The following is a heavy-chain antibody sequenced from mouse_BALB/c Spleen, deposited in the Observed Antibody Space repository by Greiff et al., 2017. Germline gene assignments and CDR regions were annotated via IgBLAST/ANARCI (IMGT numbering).Heavy chain of an antibody. V-gene: IGHV5-6-5*01. CDR3: ARGFDYDGYYAMDY. Sequence: EVKVVESGGGLVKPGGSLKLSCAASGFTFSSYAMSWVRQTPEKRLEWVASISSGGSTYYPDSVKGRFTISRDNARNILYLQMSSLRSEDTAMYYCARGFDYDGYYAMDYWGQGTSVTVSS. CDR1: GFTFSSYA. CDR2: ISSGGST. D-gene: IGHD2-4*01. J-gene: IGHJ4*01.